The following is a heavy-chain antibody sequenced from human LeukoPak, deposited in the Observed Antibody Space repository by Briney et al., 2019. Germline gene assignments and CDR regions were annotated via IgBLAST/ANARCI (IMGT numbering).Heavy chain of an antibody. Sequence: GGSLRLSCAASGFTFETYAMHWVRQGPGKGLEWVSGITCNGVAIDYADAVRGRVTISSDNAKNFLYLQMNSLTPEDTAFSYCARHGREFRTDEPSLHFWGRGSLVTVSS. D-gene: IGHD3-10*01. CDR2: ITCNGVAI. CDR1: GFTFETYA. J-gene: IGHJ4*02. CDR3: ARHGREFRTDEPSLHF. V-gene: IGHV3-9*01.